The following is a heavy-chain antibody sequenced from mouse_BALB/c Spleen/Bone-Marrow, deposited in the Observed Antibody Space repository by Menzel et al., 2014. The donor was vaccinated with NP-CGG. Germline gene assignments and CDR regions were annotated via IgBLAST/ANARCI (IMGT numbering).Heavy chain of an antibody. V-gene: IGHV4-1*02. CDR2: INPDSSTI. CDR1: GFDFSRYW. Sequence: EVHLVESGGGLVQPGGSLKLSCAASGFDFSRYWMSWVRQAPGKWLKWIGEINPDSSTINYTPSLKDKFIISRDNAKNTLYLQMSKVRSEDTALYYCARQGYYGRSDYWGQGTTLTVSS. D-gene: IGHD1-1*01. J-gene: IGHJ2*01. CDR3: ARQGYYGRSDY.